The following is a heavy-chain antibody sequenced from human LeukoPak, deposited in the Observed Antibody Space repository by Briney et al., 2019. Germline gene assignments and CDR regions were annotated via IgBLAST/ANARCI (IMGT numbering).Heavy chain of an antibody. Sequence: GGSLRLSCAAPGFTFSSYWMSWVRQAPGKGLEWVANIKQDGSEKYYVDSVKGRFTISRDNAKNSLYLQMNSLGAEDTAVYYCARDLVVGDAFDIWGQGTMVTVSS. CDR3: ARDLVVGDAFDI. J-gene: IGHJ3*02. D-gene: IGHD2-15*01. V-gene: IGHV3-7*01. CDR1: GFTFSSYW. CDR2: IKQDGSEK.